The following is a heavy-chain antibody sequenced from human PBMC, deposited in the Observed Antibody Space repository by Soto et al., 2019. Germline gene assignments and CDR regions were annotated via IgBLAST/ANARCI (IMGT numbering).Heavy chain of an antibody. Sequence: SETLSLTCTVSGGSISSGGYYWSWIRQHPGKGLEWIGYIYYSGSTYCNPSLKSRVTISVDTSKNQFSLKLSSVTAADTAVYYCARTQRTLGYCSSTSCPGLNWFDPWGQGTPVTVYS. CDR2: IYYSGST. V-gene: IGHV4-31*03. CDR3: ARTQRTLGYCSSTSCPGLNWFDP. J-gene: IGHJ5*02. CDR1: GGSISSGGYY. D-gene: IGHD2-2*01.